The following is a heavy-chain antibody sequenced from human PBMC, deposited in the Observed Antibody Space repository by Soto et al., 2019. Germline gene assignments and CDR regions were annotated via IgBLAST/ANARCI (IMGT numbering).Heavy chain of an antibody. CDR3: ATSFGSGSRAFDY. Sequence: QVQLVQSGAEVKKPGSSVKVSCKASGDTFNFYTINWVRQAPGLGLEWMGRFTPILSFSNSALKFQGRVTLTADKDTSTAYMVLSSLRSEDTAIYYCATSFGSGSRAFDYWGQGALVTVSS. D-gene: IGHD3-10*01. V-gene: IGHV1-69*02. CDR2: FTPILSFS. J-gene: IGHJ4*02. CDR1: GDTFNFYT.